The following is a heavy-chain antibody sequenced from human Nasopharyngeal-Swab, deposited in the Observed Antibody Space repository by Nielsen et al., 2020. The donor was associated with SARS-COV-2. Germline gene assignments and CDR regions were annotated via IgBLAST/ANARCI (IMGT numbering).Heavy chain of an antibody. D-gene: IGHD1-26*01. J-gene: IGHJ6*03. V-gene: IGHV3-15*01. Sequence: WIRQPPGKGLEWVGRIKSKTDGGTTDNAAPVKGRFTISRDDSKNTLYLQMNSLRAEDTAVYYCARVEAGGEWELLPYYYYYMDVWGKGTTVTVSS. CDR3: ARVEAGGEWELLPYYYYYMDV. CDR2: IKSKTDGGTT.